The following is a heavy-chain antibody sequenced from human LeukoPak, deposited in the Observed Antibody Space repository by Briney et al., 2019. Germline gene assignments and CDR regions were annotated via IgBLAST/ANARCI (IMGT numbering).Heavy chain of an antibody. CDR3: AKGSGSYYIFDY. J-gene: IGHJ4*02. D-gene: IGHD3-10*01. CDR1: GFTFSSYA. V-gene: IGHV3-23*01. Sequence: GGSLRLSCAASGFTFSSYAMSWVRQAPGKGLEWVSAISGSGGSTYYADSVKGRFTISRDNSKNTLYLQMNSLRAEDTAVHYCAKGSGSYYIFDYWGQGTLVTVSS. CDR2: ISGSGGST.